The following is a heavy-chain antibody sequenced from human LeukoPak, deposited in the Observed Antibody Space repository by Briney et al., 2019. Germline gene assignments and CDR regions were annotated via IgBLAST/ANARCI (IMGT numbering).Heavy chain of an antibody. J-gene: IGHJ4*02. Sequence: GGSLRLSCAFSGFTFITEAMTWVRQAPGKGLEWVSTISNNGGTTYYADSVKGRFTISRDNSRNTVYLQMNSLRAEDTAFYYCAKGLGFLPQFDYWGQGTLVAVSS. CDR2: ISNNGGTT. CDR1: GFTFITEA. V-gene: IGHV3-23*01. D-gene: IGHD6-19*01. CDR3: AKGLGFLPQFDY.